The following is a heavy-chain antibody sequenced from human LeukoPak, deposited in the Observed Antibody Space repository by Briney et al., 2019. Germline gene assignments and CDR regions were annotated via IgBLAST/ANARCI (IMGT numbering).Heavy chain of an antibody. D-gene: IGHD6-13*01. CDR2: IYYSGST. CDR3: ARVSSSWPHYYFDY. V-gene: IGHV4-39*07. J-gene: IGHJ4*02. Sequence: PSETLSLTCTVPGGSISSSSYYWGWIRQPPGKGLEWIGSIYYSGSTYYNSSLKSRVTISVDTSKNQFSLKLSSVTAADTAVFYCARVSSSWPHYYFDYWGQGTLVTVSS. CDR1: GGSISSSSYY.